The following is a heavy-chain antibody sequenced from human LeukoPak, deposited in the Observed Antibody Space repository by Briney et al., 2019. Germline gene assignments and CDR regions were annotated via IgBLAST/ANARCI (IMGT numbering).Heavy chain of an antibody. Sequence: SETLSLTCTVSGGSISSYYWSWIRQPPGEGLEWIGYIYYSGSTNYNPSLKSRVTISVDTSKDQFSLKLSSVTAADTAVYYCARDRRAPYYDILTGWGSYYYYYGMDVWGQGTTVTVSS. J-gene: IGHJ6*02. CDR3: ARDRRAPYYDILTGWGSYYYYYGMDV. CDR2: IYYSGST. CDR1: GGSISSYY. D-gene: IGHD3-9*01. V-gene: IGHV4-59*01.